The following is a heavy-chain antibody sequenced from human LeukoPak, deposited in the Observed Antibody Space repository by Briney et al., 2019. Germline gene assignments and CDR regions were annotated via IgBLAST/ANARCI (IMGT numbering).Heavy chain of an antibody. CDR2: ISSSSSYI. J-gene: IGHJ4*02. D-gene: IGHD1-26*01. CDR1: GFTFSSYS. Sequence: GGSLRLSCAASGFTFSSYSMNWVRQAPGKGLEWVSSISSSSSYIYYADSMKGRFTISRDNAKNSLYLQMNSLRAEDTAVYYCARDRVGATPDNYLDYWGQGTLVTVSS. CDR3: ARDRVGATPDNYLDY. V-gene: IGHV3-21*01.